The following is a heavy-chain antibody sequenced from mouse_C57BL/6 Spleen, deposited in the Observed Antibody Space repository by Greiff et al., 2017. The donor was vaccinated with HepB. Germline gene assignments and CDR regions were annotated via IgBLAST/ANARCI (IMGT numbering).Heavy chain of an antibody. V-gene: IGHV1-53*01. CDR3: ARDYGSSPYAMDY. Sequence: VQLQQPGTELVKPGASVKLSCKASGYTFTSYWMHWVKQRPGQGLEWIGNINPSNGGTNYNEKFKSKATLTIDKSSSTAYMQLSSLTSEDAAVYYCARDYGSSPYAMDYWGQGTSVTVSS. CDR2: INPSNGGT. CDR1: GYTFTSYW. J-gene: IGHJ4*01. D-gene: IGHD1-1*01.